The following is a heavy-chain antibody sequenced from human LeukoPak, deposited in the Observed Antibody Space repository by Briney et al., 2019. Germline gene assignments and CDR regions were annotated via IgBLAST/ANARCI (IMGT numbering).Heavy chain of an antibody. D-gene: IGHD2-15*01. CDR1: GFTFSDYA. J-gene: IGHJ5*02. Sequence: PGGSLRLSCAASGFTFSDYAMNWVRQALGRGLEWVSTISYSGGNTYYADPVKGRFTISRDNSKNTLHLQMNSLRAEDTAIYYCAKARYCSGGTCPEWFDPWGQGTLVTVSS. CDR2: ISYSGGNT. CDR3: AKARYCSGGTCPEWFDP. V-gene: IGHV3-23*01.